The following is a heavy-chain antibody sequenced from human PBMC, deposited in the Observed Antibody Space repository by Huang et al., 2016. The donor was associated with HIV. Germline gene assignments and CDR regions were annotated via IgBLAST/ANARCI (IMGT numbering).Heavy chain of an antibody. J-gene: IGHJ4*02. CDR2: MNPNTGNT. CDR3: ARSAYGDLDY. V-gene: IGHV1-8*02. Sequence: QVHLVQSGAEVKKPGASVKVSCKASGYTFTNYDINWVRQAPGRGFEWMGWMNPNTGNTGFAQSFQGRVTMTRKTSITTAYMELTSLTSEDTAVYYCARSAYGDLDYWGLGTLVTVSS. CDR1: GYTFTNYD. D-gene: IGHD4-17*01.